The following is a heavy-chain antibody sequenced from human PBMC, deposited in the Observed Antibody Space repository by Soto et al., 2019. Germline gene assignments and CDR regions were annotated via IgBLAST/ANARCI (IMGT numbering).Heavy chain of an antibody. CDR3: ARHPTGFPNWFDS. CDR1: GGSISSSPYN. CDR2: ISYSATT. V-gene: IGHV4-39*01. J-gene: IGHJ5*01. D-gene: IGHD1-1*01. Sequence: SETLSLTCTVSGGSISSSPYNWGWIRQPPKKGLEWIGTISYSATTYYNTSLKSRVTMSVDTSKNQFSLKLSSVTAADTAVYYCARHPTGFPNWFDSWGQGTLVTVPQ.